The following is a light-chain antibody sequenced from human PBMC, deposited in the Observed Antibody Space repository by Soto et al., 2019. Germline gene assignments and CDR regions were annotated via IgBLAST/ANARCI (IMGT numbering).Light chain of an antibody. J-gene: IGKJ4*01. CDR3: LQDNMYPLT. Sequence: DIQMTQSPSTLPASVGDRVTITCRASQSISSWLAWYQQKPGKAPKVLIYDTYTLQSGVPSRFSGSRSGTDFTLTISSLQPEDIATYYCLQDNMYPLTFGGGTKVDIK. CDR2: DTY. CDR1: QSISSW. V-gene: IGKV1-5*01.